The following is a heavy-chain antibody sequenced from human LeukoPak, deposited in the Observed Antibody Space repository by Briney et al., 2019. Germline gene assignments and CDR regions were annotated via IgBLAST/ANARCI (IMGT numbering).Heavy chain of an antibody. CDR3: ARAGIQLWLPAFDI. V-gene: IGHV4-59*01. CDR1: GGSISSYY. J-gene: IGHJ3*02. CDR2: IYYSGST. Sequence: SETLSLTCTVSGGSISSYYWSWIRQPPGKGLEWIGYIYYSGSTNYNPSLKSRVTISVDTSKNQFSLKLSSVTAADTAVYYCARAGIQLWLPAFDIWGQGTMVTVSS. D-gene: IGHD5-18*01.